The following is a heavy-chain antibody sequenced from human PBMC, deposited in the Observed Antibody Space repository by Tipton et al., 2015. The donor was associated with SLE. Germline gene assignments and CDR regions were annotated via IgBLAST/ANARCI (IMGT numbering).Heavy chain of an antibody. CDR1: GGSISAFSFY. J-gene: IGHJ5*02. Sequence: TLSLTCNVSGGSISAFSFYWGWVRQTPGKGLEWIGMIYNSASASPNSGGTYYNPSLKSRVTISLDTSKNQFSLRLTPVTAADTAVYDCATQRSFLRGPCRTWGQGTLVTVSS. V-gene: IGHV4-39*01. CDR3: ATQRSFLRGPCRT. D-gene: IGHD2/OR15-2a*01. CDR2: IYNSASASPNSGGT.